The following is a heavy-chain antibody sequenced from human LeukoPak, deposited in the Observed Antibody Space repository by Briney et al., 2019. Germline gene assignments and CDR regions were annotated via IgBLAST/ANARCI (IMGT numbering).Heavy chain of an antibody. J-gene: IGHJ6*03. CDR3: GRVGPDSRDYYYMDV. Sequence: SETLSLTCTVSGGSISNYYWSWIRQPPGKGLEWIGFIFYSGSTNYNPSLKSRVTISVDTSKNQFSLKLISVTAADTAVYYCGRVGPDSRDYYYMDVWGKGTTVTVSS. CDR1: GGSISNYY. V-gene: IGHV4-59*01. D-gene: IGHD3-22*01. CDR2: IFYSGST.